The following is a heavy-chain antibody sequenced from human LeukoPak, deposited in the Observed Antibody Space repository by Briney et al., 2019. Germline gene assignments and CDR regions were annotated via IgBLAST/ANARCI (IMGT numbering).Heavy chain of an antibody. Sequence: SETLSLTCAVYGGSFSGYYWSWIRQPPGKGLEWIGEINHSGSTNYNPSLKSRVTISVDTSKNQFSLKLSSVTAADTAVYYCATLGTTYDHIMGKNWFDPWGQGTLVTVSS. CDR1: GGSFSGYY. CDR2: INHSGST. V-gene: IGHV4-34*01. J-gene: IGHJ5*02. CDR3: ATLGTTYDHIMGKNWFDP. D-gene: IGHD1-7*01.